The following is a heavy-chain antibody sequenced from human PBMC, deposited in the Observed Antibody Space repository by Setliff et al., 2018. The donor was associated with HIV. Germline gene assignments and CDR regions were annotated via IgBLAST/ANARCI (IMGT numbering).Heavy chain of an antibody. CDR3: ARVVMVRGVIITAYYMDV. CDR1: GFTFSSYW. J-gene: IGHJ6*03. D-gene: IGHD3-10*01. V-gene: IGHV3-7*01. Sequence: RLSCVASGFTFSSYWMSWVRQAPGKGLEWVANIKQDGSEKYYVDSVKGRFTISRDNAKNSLYLQMNSLRAEDTAVYYCARVVMVRGVIITAYYMDVWGKGTTVTVSS. CDR2: IKQDGSEK.